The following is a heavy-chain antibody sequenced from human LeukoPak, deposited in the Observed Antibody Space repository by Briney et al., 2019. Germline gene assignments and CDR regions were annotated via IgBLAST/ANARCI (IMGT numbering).Heavy chain of an antibody. D-gene: IGHD6-13*01. Sequence: ETLSLTCAVYGGSFSGYYWSWIRQPPGKGLEWIGEINHSGSTNYNPSLKSRVTISVDTSKNQFSLKLSSVTAADTAVYYCARGRAAAGDFDYWGQGTLVTVSS. J-gene: IGHJ4*02. CDR3: ARGRAAAGDFDY. CDR2: INHSGST. CDR1: GGSFSGYY. V-gene: IGHV4-34*01.